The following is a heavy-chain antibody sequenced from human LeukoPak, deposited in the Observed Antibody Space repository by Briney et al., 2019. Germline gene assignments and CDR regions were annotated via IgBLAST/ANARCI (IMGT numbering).Heavy chain of an antibody. D-gene: IGHD3-22*01. J-gene: IGHJ4*02. CDR2: ITRSSSYI. Sequence: GGSLRLPCAASGFTFSSYSMNWVGQAPGKGLQWVSSITRSSSYIYYADSVKGRFTISRDNAKNSLYLQMNSLRAEDTAVYYCARHVVAVGFDYWGQGTLVTVSS. V-gene: IGHV3-21*01. CDR3: ARHVVAVGFDY. CDR1: GFTFSSYS.